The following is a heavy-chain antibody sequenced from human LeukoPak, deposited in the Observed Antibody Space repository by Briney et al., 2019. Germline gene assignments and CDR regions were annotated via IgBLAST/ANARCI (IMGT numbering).Heavy chain of an antibody. D-gene: IGHD3-3*01. CDR1: GFTFSSYG. CDR3: AKALGDFWSGRPFDY. CDR2: ISGSGGST. Sequence: PGGSLRLSCAASGFTFSSYGMHWVRQAPGKGLEWVSAISGSGGSTYYADSVKGRFTISRDNSKNTLYLQMNSLRAEDTAVYYCAKALGDFWSGRPFDYWGQGTLVTVSS. V-gene: IGHV3-23*01. J-gene: IGHJ4*02.